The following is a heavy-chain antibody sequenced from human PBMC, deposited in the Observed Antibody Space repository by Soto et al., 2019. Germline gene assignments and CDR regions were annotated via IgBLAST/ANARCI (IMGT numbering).Heavy chain of an antibody. V-gene: IGHV4-59*01. CDR2: IYYSGSA. Sequence: QVQLQESGPGLVKPSETLSLTCRVSGGSISSYYWSWIRQPPGKGLEWIGYIYYSGSANYNPSLKSRVTISADTSKNQFSLRLSSVTAADTAVYYCARVRGGHSYGFRGVDYWGQGTLVTVSS. J-gene: IGHJ4*02. D-gene: IGHD5-18*01. CDR3: ARVRGGHSYGFRGVDY. CDR1: GGSISSYY.